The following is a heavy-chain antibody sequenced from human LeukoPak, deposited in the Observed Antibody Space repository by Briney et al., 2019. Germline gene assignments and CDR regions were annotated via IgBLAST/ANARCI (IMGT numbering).Heavy chain of an antibody. CDR3: ARERHYRVRLGELSTTTTDY. V-gene: IGHV4-34*01. CDR2: INHSGST. D-gene: IGHD3-16*02. CDR1: GGSFSGYY. Sequence: SETLSLTCAVYGGSFSGYYWSWIRQPPGKGLEWIGEINHSGSTNYNPSLKSRVTISVDTSKNQFSLKLSSVTAADTAVYYCARERHYRVRLGELSTTTTDYWGQGTLVTVSS. J-gene: IGHJ4*02.